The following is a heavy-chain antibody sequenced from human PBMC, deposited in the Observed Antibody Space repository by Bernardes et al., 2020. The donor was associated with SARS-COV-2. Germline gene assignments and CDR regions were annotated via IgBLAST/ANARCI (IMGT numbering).Heavy chain of an antibody. CDR3: ARDSGPYYYDSSGYWRNCDY. CDR1: GFTSSSYC. V-gene: IGHV3-74*01. CDR2: INSDGIST. D-gene: IGHD3-22*01. Sequence: GGSLRLSCAASGFTSSSYCMHWVRQAPGKGLVWVSRINSDGISTTYADSVKGRFTISRDNAKNTLYLQMNSLRAEDTAVYYCARDSGPYYYDSSGYWRNCDYWGQGTLVSVSS. J-gene: IGHJ4*02.